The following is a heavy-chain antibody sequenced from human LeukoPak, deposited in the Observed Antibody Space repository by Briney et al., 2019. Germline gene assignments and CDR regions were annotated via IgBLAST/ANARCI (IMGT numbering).Heavy chain of an antibody. Sequence: SETLSLTCTVSGGSISSYYWSWIRRPPGKGLEWIGYIYYSGSTNYNPSLKSRVTISVDTSKNQFSLKLSSVTAADTAVYYCARDVYYYDSSGYYYGGDAFDIWGQGTMVTVSS. V-gene: IGHV4-59*01. D-gene: IGHD3-22*01. CDR1: GGSISSYY. CDR3: ARDVYYYDSSGYYYGGDAFDI. CDR2: IYYSGST. J-gene: IGHJ3*02.